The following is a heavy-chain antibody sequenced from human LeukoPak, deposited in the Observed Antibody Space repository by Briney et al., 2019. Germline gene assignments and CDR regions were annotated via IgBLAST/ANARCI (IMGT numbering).Heavy chain of an antibody. J-gene: IGHJ4*02. CDR2: ISAYNGNT. V-gene: IGHV1-18*01. CDR3: ARDPLDLDYYDSSALSGDY. CDR1: GYTFTSYG. Sequence: ASVTVSCKASGYTFTSYGISWVRQAPGQGLEWMGWISAYNGNTNYAQKLQGRVTMTTDTSTSTAYMELRSLRSDDTAVYYCARDPLDLDYYDSSALSGDYWGQGTLVTVSS. D-gene: IGHD3-22*01.